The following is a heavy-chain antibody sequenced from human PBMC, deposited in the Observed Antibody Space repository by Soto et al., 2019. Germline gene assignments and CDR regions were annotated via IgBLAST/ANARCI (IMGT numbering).Heavy chain of an antibody. J-gene: IGHJ4*02. CDR3: FIYKRTISGICPGY. CDR2: VCTGGAK. D-gene: IGHD1-1*01. V-gene: IGHV3-53*01. CDR1: GFDVTTNC. Sequence: GGSLRLSCVVSGFDVTTNCMRWVRPAPGKGLECVSIVCTGGAKHYADSVKGRFPISRDRSQNTVHLHMNNVRAEDTAVYSCFIYKRTISGICPGYWGKGTQVTGSS.